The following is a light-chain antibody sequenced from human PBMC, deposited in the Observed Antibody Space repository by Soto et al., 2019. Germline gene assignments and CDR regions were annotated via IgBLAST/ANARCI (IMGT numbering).Light chain of an antibody. CDR3: CSYAGSVTFQYV. J-gene: IGLJ1*01. Sequence: QSALTQPASVSGSPGQSITISCTGTSSDVGTFNLVSWYQHLPGKAPKLIIYEGTKRPSGVSNRFSGSTSGNTASLTISGLQADDDADYYCCSYAGSVTFQYVFGTGTKVTVL. V-gene: IGLV2-23*01. CDR2: EGT. CDR1: SSDVGTFNL.